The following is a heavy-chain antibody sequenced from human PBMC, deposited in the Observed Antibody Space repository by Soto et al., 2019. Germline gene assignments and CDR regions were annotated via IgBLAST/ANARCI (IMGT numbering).Heavy chain of an antibody. D-gene: IGHD3-3*01. Sequence: GVSLRLSCAASGFTFSNYGMHWVRQSPGKGLEWVAVIWFDGRNKYYADSVKGRFTVSRDNSKNTLDLQMNSLRAEDTAVYYCARDNNHDFWTGYDYWGQGTLVTVSS. CDR2: IWFDGRNK. V-gene: IGHV3-33*01. CDR1: GFTFSNYG. J-gene: IGHJ4*02. CDR3: ARDNNHDFWTGYDY.